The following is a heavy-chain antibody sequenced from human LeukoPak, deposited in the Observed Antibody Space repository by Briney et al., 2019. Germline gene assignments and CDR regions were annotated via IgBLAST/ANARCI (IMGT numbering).Heavy chain of an antibody. D-gene: IGHD1-26*01. Sequence: HSGGSLRLSCAASGFTFSSYGMHWVRQAPGKGLEWVAVISYDGSNKYYADSVKGRFTISRDNSKNTLYLQMNSLRAEDTAVYYCAKDGVYSGPEYGMDVWGQGTTVTVSS. J-gene: IGHJ6*02. CDR1: GFTFSSYG. CDR2: ISYDGSNK. V-gene: IGHV3-30*18. CDR3: AKDGVYSGPEYGMDV.